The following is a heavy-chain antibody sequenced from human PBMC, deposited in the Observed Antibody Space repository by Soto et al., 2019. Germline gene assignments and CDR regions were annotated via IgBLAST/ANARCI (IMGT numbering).Heavy chain of an antibody. Sequence: EVQLVESGGGLVQPGRSLRLSCAASGFTFDDYAMHWVRQAPGKGLEWVSGISWNSGSIGYADSVKGRFTISRDNAKNSLYLQMNSLRAEDTALYYCAKDRGGGSVTGGAFDIWGQGTMVTVSS. CDR2: ISWNSGSI. CDR1: GFTFDDYA. J-gene: IGHJ3*02. V-gene: IGHV3-9*01. D-gene: IGHD3-10*01. CDR3: AKDRGGGSVTGGAFDI.